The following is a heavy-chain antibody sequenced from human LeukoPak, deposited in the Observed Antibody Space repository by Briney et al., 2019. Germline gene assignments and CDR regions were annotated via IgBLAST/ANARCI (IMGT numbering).Heavy chain of an antibody. J-gene: IGHJ4*02. CDR2: IYYSGST. D-gene: IGHD7-27*01. CDR1: GGSISSYY. V-gene: IGHV4-59*08. Sequence: PSETLSLTCTVSGGSISSYYWSWIRQPPGKGLEWIGYIYYSGSTNYNPSLKSRVTISVDTSRNQFSLKLSSVTAADTAVYYCARHVRDPGRIRXFDYWGQGTLVTVS. CDR3: ARHVRDPGRIRXFDY.